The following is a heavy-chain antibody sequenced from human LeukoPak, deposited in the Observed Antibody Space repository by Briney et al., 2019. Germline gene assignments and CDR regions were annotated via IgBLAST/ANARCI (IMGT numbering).Heavy chain of an antibody. Sequence: GGSLRLSCAASGFTFDDYGMRWVRQAPGKGLEWVSGINWNGGSTGYADSVKGRFAISRDNAKNSLYLQMNSLRAEDTALYYCARASYSGHDSDYWGQGTLVTVSA. CDR1: GFTFDDYG. V-gene: IGHV3-20*04. J-gene: IGHJ4*02. CDR2: INWNGGST. D-gene: IGHD5-12*01. CDR3: ARASYSGHDSDY.